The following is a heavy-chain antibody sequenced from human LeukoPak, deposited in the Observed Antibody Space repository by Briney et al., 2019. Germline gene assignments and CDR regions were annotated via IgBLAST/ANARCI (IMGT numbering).Heavy chain of an antibody. V-gene: IGHV3-23*01. CDR1: GFTFSSYA. CDR2: ISGSGDGSA. Sequence: GGSLRLSCAASGFTFSSYAMTWVRQAPGKGLEWVSSISGSGDGSAYYADSVKGRFTISRDDSKNTLYLQMNSLRAEDTAVYYCGKSWRYYGSSGYYAFDIWGQGTKVTVSS. J-gene: IGHJ3*02. CDR3: GKSWRYYGSSGYYAFDI. D-gene: IGHD3-22*01.